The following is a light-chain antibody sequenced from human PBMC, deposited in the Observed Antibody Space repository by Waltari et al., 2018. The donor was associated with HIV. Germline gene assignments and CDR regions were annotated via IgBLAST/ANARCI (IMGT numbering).Light chain of an antibody. J-gene: IGLJ2*01. CDR3: AAWDDSLNGVL. CDR1: IGSNM. CDR2: NNN. Sequence: IGSNMVNWYQQLPGTAPKLLIFNNNQRPSGVPDRFSGSKSGTSASLAISGLQSEDEADYYCAAWDDSLNGVLFGGGTKLTVL. V-gene: IGLV1-44*01.